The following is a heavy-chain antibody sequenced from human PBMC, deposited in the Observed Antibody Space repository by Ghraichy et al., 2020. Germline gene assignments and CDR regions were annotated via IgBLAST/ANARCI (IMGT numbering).Heavy chain of an antibody. D-gene: IGHD1-26*01. Sequence: GALRLSCAASGFTFNNYAMTWVRQAPGKGLEWVALISGSAFSTSYADSVKGRFTISRDNSKNTLHLQMTGLRADDTAVYYCATTGAVGGTTKTYYFDYWGQGTQVTVSS. CDR1: GFTFNNYA. CDR3: ATTGAVGGTTKTYYFDY. V-gene: IGHV3-23*01. J-gene: IGHJ4*02. CDR2: ISGSAFST.